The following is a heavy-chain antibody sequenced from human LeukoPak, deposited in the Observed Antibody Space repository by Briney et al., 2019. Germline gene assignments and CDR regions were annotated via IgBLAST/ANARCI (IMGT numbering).Heavy chain of an antibody. CDR1: GGTFSIYA. CDR3: ARGFPGNPLASGSYYNSYYY. Sequence: AVTVSFKASGGTFSIYAISWVRQAPGQGGEWMGGIIPIFGTANYAQKFQGRVTITADKSTSTAYMELSSLRSEDTAVYYCARGFPGNPLASGSYYNSYYYWGQGTLVTVSS. CDR2: IIPIFGTA. V-gene: IGHV1-69*06. J-gene: IGHJ4*02. D-gene: IGHD3-10*01.